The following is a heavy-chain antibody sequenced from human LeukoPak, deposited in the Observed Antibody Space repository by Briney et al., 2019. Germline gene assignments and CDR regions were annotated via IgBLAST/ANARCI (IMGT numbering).Heavy chain of an antibody. CDR3: VKDGYCSSASCYAGHWFDA. CDR2: IKSDGTGI. J-gene: IGHJ5*02. Sequence: PGGSLRLSCTTSGFTFSNYWMYWVRQAPGKGLMWVSRIKSDGTGITYTDSVEGRFTISRDNAKNTLYLQMNSLRDEDTAVYYCVKDGYCSSASCYAGHWFDAWGRGTLVTVSS. V-gene: IGHV3-74*01. CDR1: GFTFSNYW. D-gene: IGHD2-2*03.